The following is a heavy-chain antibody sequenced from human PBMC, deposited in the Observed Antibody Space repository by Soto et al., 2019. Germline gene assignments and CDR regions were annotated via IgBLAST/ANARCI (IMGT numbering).Heavy chain of an antibody. D-gene: IGHD2-15*01. Sequence: QVQLVESGGGVVQPGRSLRLSCAASGFTVSSYAMHWVRQAPGKGLEWVAVISYDGSNKYYADSVKGRFTISRDNSKNTLYLQMNSLRAEDTAVYYCARVPSSRGRAHLDYWGQVTLVTVSS. CDR3: ARVPSSRGRAHLDY. CDR1: GFTVSSYA. V-gene: IGHV3-30-3*01. CDR2: ISYDGSNK. J-gene: IGHJ4*02.